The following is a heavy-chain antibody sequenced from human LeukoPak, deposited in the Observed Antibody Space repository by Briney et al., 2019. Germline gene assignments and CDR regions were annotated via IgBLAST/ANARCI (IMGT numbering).Heavy chain of an antibody. CDR3: AKEHYLYYYDSSGYSPKRKYNWFDP. CDR2: ISGSGGST. CDR1: GFTFSSYA. V-gene: IGHV3-23*01. D-gene: IGHD3-22*01. Sequence: GGSLRLSCAASGFTFSSYAMSWVRQAPGKGLEWVSAISGSGGSTYYADSVKGRFTISRDNFKNTLYLQMNSLRAEDTAVYYCAKEHYLYYYDSSGYSPKRKYNWFDPWGQGTLVTVSS. J-gene: IGHJ5*02.